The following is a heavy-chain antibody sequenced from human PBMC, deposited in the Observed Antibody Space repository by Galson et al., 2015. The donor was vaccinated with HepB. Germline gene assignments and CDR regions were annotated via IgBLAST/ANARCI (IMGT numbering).Heavy chain of an antibody. J-gene: IGHJ6*02. CDR2: IDWGDDK. V-gene: IGHV2-70*01. Sequence: PALVKPTQTLTLTCSFSGFSLSSRGMCVSWIRQPPGKALEWLALIDWGDDKYYRTSLKTRLTISKDTPKNQVVLTMTNMDPVDTATYYCARTPLYCSGGSCYAGYYYFGMDVWGQGTTVTVSS. CDR1: GFSLSSRGMC. CDR3: ARTPLYCSGGSCYAGYYYFGMDV. D-gene: IGHD2-15*01.